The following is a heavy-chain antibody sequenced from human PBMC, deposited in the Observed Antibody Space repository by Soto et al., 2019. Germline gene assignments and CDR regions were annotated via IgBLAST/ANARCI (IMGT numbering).Heavy chain of an antibody. J-gene: IGHJ4*02. V-gene: IGHV3-23*01. CDR1: GFTFSSYA. CDR2: ISGPGATI. Sequence: EVQLLEAGGSLIQPGGSLRLSCAASGFTFSSYAMSWVRQAPGQGLEWLSAISGPGATIYYADSVKGRFTISRDNSKNTLYLQMNSLTAEDTAVYYCAKMLTMVRGVTGLRDFDFWGQGTLVTVSS. CDR3: AKMLTMVRGVTGLRDFDF. D-gene: IGHD3-10*01.